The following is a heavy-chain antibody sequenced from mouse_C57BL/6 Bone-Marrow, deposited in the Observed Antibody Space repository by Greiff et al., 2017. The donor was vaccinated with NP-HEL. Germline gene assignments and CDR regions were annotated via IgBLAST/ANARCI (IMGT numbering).Heavy chain of an antibody. CDR2: IDPENGDT. V-gene: IGHV14-4*01. CDR1: GFNIKDDY. Sequence: VQLQQSGAELVRPGASVKLSCTASGFNIKDDYMHWVKQRPEQGLEWIGWIDPENGDTEYASKFQGKATITADTPSNTAYLQLSSLTSEDTAVYYCTPLLLRYFAYWGQGTLVTVSA. D-gene: IGHD1-1*01. CDR3: TPLLLRYFAY. J-gene: IGHJ3*01.